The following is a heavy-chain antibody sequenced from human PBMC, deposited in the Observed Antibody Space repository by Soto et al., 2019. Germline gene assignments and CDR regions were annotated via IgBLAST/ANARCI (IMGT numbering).Heavy chain of an antibody. Sequence: PSETLSLTCTVSGGSVSSGNYYWSWIRQPPGKGLEWIGYFYYTGSINYNPSLKSRVTISIDASKNQFSLRLSSVTAADTAVYYCARSMFYSDGSNYSPFDYWGQGTLVTV. CDR3: ARSMFYSDGSNYSPFDY. D-gene: IGHD3-22*01. CDR1: GGSVSSGNYY. J-gene: IGHJ4*02. V-gene: IGHV4-61*01. CDR2: FYYTGSI.